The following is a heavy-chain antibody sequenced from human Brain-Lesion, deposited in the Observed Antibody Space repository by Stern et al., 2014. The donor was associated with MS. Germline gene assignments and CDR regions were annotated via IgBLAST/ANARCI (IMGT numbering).Heavy chain of an antibody. CDR2: INRGRDYI. Sequence: VQLGQSGGGLVKPGGSLRLSCAASGFTFSSYTMNWVRQAPGKGLEWVSSINRGRDYIYYADSVKCRFTISRDNAKNSLYLQMNSLRAEDTALYYCARVETPLADFYYYYGMDVWGQGTTVTVSS. CDR1: GFTFSSYT. J-gene: IGHJ6*02. CDR3: ARVETPLADFYYYYGMDV. D-gene: IGHD5-18*01. V-gene: IGHV3-21*01.